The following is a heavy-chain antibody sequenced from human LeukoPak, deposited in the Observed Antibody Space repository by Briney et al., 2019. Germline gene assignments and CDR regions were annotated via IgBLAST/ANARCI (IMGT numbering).Heavy chain of an antibody. D-gene: IGHD1-26*01. J-gene: IGHJ4*02. CDR1: GGSFSGYY. CDR3: ARDLGGRFDF. CDR2: INHSGST. Sequence: SETLSLTCAVYGGSFSGYYWSWIRQPPGKGLEWIGEINHSGSTNYNPSLKSRVTISVDTSKNQFSLQLNSVTPEDTAVYYCARDLGGRFDFWGQGTLVTVSS. V-gene: IGHV4-34*01.